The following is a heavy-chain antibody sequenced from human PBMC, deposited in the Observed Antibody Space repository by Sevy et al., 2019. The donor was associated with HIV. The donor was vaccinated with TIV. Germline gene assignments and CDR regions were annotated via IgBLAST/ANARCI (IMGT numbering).Heavy chain of an antibody. J-gene: IGHJ3*02. V-gene: IGHV3-64D*06. CDR3: VKGGLTIFGVVIPGDAFDI. CDR2: ISSNGGST. Sequence: GGSLRLSCSASGFTFSSYAMHWVRQAPGKGLEYVSAISSNGGSTYYADSVKGRFTIPRDNSKNTLYLQMSSLRAEDTAVYYCVKGGLTIFGVVIPGDAFDIWGQGTMVTVSS. CDR1: GFTFSSYA. D-gene: IGHD3-3*01.